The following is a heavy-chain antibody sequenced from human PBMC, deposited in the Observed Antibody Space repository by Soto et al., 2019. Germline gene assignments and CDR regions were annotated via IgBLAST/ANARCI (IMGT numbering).Heavy chain of an antibody. D-gene: IGHD2-15*01. V-gene: IGHV3-15*01. CDR2: IKSKTDGGTT. Sequence: PGGSLRLSCAASGFTFSNAWMSWLRQAPGKGLEWVGRIKSKTDGGTTDYAAPVKGRFTISRDDSKNTLYLQMNSLKTEDTAVYYFSTDGAGGSSFDISGQATMVTVS. CDR1: GFTFSNAW. CDR3: STDGAGGSSFDI. J-gene: IGHJ3*02.